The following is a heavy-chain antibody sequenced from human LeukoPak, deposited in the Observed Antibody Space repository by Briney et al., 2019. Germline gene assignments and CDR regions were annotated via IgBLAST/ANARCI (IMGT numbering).Heavy chain of an antibody. D-gene: IGHD6-13*01. J-gene: IGHJ4*02. CDR3: ARRIPGYSSSWYRGAFDY. CDR2: INHSGST. Sequence: SETLSLTCAVYGGSFSGYYWSWIRQPPGKGLEWIGEINHSGSTNYNPSLKSRVTISVDTSKNQFSLKLSSVTAADTAVYYCARRIPGYSSSWYRGAFDYWGQGTLVTVSS. CDR1: GGSFSGYY. V-gene: IGHV4-34*01.